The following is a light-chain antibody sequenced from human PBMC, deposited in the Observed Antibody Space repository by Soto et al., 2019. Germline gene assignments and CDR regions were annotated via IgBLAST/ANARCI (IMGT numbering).Light chain of an antibody. CDR1: SSNVGGYNY. J-gene: IGLJ2*01. Sequence: QSALTQPASVSGSPGQSITISCTGTSSNVGGYNYVSWYQQHPGKAPQLMIYDVSNRPSGVSNRFSGSKSGNTAALTISGLQAEDEADDYCSSYTSSSTLYVVFGGGTKLTVL. CDR2: DVS. CDR3: SSYTSSSTLYVV. V-gene: IGLV2-14*01.